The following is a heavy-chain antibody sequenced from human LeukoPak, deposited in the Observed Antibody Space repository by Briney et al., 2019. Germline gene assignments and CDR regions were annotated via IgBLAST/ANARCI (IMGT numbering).Heavy chain of an antibody. V-gene: IGHV4-39*07. CDR3: ARVHCSGGSCYEDY. J-gene: IGHJ4*02. D-gene: IGHD2-15*01. CDR1: GGSISSSSYY. Sequence: SETLSLTCTVSGGSISSSSYYWGWIRQPPGKGLEWIGSISYSGSTYYNPSLKSRVTISVDTSKNQFSLKLSSVTAADTAVYYCARVHCSGGSCYEDYWGQGTLVTVSS. CDR2: ISYSGST.